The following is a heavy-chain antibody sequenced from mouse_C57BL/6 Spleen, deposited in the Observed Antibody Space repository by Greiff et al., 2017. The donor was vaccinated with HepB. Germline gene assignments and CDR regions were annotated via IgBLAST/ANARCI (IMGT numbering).Heavy chain of an antibody. CDR2: IYPRSGNT. D-gene: IGHD1-1*01. J-gene: IGHJ2*01. CDR3: ARFTTVVATADYFDY. Sequence: LQESGAELARPGASVKLSCKASGYTFTSYGISWVKQRTGQGLEWIGEIYPRSGNTYYNEKFKGKATLTADKSSSTAYMELRSLTSEDSAVYFCARFTTVVATADYFDYWGQGTTLTVSS. V-gene: IGHV1-81*01. CDR1: GYTFTSYG.